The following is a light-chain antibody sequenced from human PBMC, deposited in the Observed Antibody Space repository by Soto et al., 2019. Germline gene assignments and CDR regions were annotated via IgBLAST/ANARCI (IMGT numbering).Light chain of an antibody. CDR1: QSVGSN. CDR2: GAY. CDR3: QQYNNWPRT. J-gene: IGKJ1*01. V-gene: IGKV3D-15*01. Sequence: EIVMTQSPATLSVSLGARATLSCRASQSVGSNLAWFQQKSGQAPRLLIYGAYTRANDSPPWFSGSGSETEFTLTIDSLQSEDFAVYYCQQYNNWPRTFGQGTKVDIQ.